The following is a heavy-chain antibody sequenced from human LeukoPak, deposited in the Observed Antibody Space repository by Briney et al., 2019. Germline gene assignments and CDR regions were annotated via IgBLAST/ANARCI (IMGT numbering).Heavy chain of an antibody. CDR1: GYTITDYY. V-gene: IGHV1-2*02. D-gene: IGHD1-20*01. CDR2: IIPNTGGT. J-gene: IGHJ6*03. CDR3: ARRRYNSYYYYYMDV. Sequence: ASVKVSCKASGYTITDYYLHWVRQAPGQGLEWMGWIIPNTGGTNYAQKFQGRVTMTRDTSISTAYMELSRLRSDDTAVYYCARRRYNSYYYYYMDVWGKGTTVTVSS.